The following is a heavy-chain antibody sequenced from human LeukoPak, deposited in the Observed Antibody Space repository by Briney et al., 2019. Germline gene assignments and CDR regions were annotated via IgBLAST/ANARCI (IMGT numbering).Heavy chain of an antibody. CDR1: GLSFGNYW. Sequence: GGSLRLSCAVSGLSFGNYWMSWVRQAPGKGLEWVANINQDANERYYVDSVKGRYTLSRDNAKNSLYLQVNSLRAEDTAVYYCAAGDSFDYWGQGALVTVSS. CDR3: AAGDSFDY. CDR2: INQDANER. V-gene: IGHV3-7*01. J-gene: IGHJ4*02.